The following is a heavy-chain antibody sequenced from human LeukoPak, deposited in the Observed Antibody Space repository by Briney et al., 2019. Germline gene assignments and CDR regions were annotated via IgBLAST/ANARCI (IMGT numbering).Heavy chain of an antibody. CDR1: GFTFSGYS. V-gene: IGHV3-21*03. J-gene: IGHJ3*01. D-gene: IGHD3-9*01. Sequence: GGSLRLSCAGSGFTFSGYSLNWVRQAPGKGLEWVSSITSSGSSMYYADSVKGRFTISRDNAESSVYLQMNSLRVDDTGLYYCTRDIDDVLTGDDAFDVWGQETVVTVSS. CDR2: ITSSGSSM. CDR3: TRDIDDVLTGDDAFDV.